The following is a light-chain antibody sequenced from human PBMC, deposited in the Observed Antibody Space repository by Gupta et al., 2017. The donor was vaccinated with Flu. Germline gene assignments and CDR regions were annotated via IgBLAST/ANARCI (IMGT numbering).Light chain of an antibody. J-gene: IGLJ3*02. CDR1: NIGAGYE. V-gene: IGLV1-40*01. CDR2: CNS. Sequence: NIGAGYEVHCYYQVPGTDLHVVIYCNSSRPSGVPYRISGAKLGTSASLPTTGRQEDDEADYYCQAYDRGLRGWVFGGGTKLTVL. CDR3: QAYDRGLRGWV.